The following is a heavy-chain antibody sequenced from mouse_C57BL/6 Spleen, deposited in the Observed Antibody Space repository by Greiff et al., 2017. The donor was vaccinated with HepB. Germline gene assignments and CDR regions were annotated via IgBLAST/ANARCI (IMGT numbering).Heavy chain of an antibody. Sequence: QVQLQQSGPELVKPGASVKISCKASGYAFSSSWMNWVKQRPGKGLEWIGRIYPGDGDTNYNGKFKGKATLTADKSSSTAYMQLSSLTSEDSAVYFCARGDGYYDDDYAMDYWGQGTSVTVSS. CDR1: GYAFSSSW. D-gene: IGHD2-3*01. V-gene: IGHV1-82*01. CDR3: ARGDGYYDDDYAMDY. J-gene: IGHJ4*01. CDR2: IYPGDGDT.